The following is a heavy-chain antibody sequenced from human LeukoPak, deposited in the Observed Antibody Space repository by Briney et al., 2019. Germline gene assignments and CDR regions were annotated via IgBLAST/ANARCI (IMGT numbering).Heavy chain of an antibody. Sequence: PGGSLRLSCAASGFTFSSYAMHWVRQAPGKGLEWVAVISYDGSNKYYADSVKGRFTISRDSSMNTLYLQMNSLRAEDTAVYYCARDRSSNEYYFDYWGQGTLVTVSS. V-gene: IGHV3-30-3*01. D-gene: IGHD2-2*01. J-gene: IGHJ4*02. CDR1: GFTFSSYA. CDR3: ARDRSSNEYYFDY. CDR2: ISYDGSNK.